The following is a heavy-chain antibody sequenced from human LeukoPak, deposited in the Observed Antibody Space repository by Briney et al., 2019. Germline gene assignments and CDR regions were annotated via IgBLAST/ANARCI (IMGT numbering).Heavy chain of an antibody. J-gene: IGHJ6*03. CDR3: ARYASGWSGETSGRYMDV. CDR1: GFSFSSYT. D-gene: IGHD6-19*01. V-gene: IGHV3-21*01. CDR2: LSSTSTYI. Sequence: GGSLRLSCAASGFSFSSYTMSWVRQAPGRGREWVSCLSSTSTYIYYADSVKGRFTISRDNAKNSLYLQMNSLRAEDTAVYYCARYASGWSGETSGRYMDVWGKGTTVTVSS.